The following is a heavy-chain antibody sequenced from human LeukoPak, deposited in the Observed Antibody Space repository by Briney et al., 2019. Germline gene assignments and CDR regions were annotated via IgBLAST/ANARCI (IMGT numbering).Heavy chain of an antibody. V-gene: IGHV4-59*08. J-gene: IGHJ4*02. Sequence: SETLSLTCTVSGGSISSYYWSWIRQPPGKGLEWIGYIYYSGSTNYNPSLKSRVTISVDTSKNQFSLKLSSVTAADTAVCYCARHKYYDIATGFDYWGQGTLVTVSS. CDR3: ARHKYYDIATGFDY. D-gene: IGHD3-9*01. CDR2: IYYSGST. CDR1: GGSISSYY.